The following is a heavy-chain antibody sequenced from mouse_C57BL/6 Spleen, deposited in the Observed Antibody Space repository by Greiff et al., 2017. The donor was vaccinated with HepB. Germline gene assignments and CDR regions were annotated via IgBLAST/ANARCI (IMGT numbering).Heavy chain of an antibody. J-gene: IGHJ2*01. V-gene: IGHV1-80*01. Sequence: QVQLQQSGAELVKPGASVKISCKASGYAFSSYWMNWVKQRPGKGLEWIGQIYPGDGDTNYNGKFKGKATLTADKSSSTAYMQLSSLTSEDSAVYFCARQDYDYVYFDYWGQGTTLTVSS. CDR1: GYAFSSYW. CDR3: ARQDYDYVYFDY. CDR2: IYPGDGDT. D-gene: IGHD2-4*01.